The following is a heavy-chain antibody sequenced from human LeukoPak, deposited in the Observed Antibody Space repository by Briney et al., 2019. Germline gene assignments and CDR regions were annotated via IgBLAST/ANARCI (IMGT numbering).Heavy chain of an antibody. CDR2: VYFSGST. CDR3: ARHKSSGSYPLDY. J-gene: IGHJ4*02. D-gene: IGHD3-22*01. CDR1: GGSISTYF. Sequence: SETLSLTCTVSGGSISTYFWSWIRQPPGKRLEWIGHVYFSGSTNYNPSLESRVTISVDTSKNQFSLTLSSVTAADTAVYYCARHKSSGSYPLDYWGQGILVTISS. V-gene: IGHV4-59*08.